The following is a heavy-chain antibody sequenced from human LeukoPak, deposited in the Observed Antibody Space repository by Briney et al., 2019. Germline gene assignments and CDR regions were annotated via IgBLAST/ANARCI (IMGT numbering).Heavy chain of an antibody. Sequence: SETLSLTSTVSDGSISSGDYYCIWIRQPPGKTLEWIGYIYYSGSTYYNPSLKSRLTISIDPSKNQFSLKLSSVTAADTAVYYCARHSGAGTGFVYWGQGTLVTVSS. CDR3: ARHSGAGTGFVY. V-gene: IGHV4-30-4*01. CDR2: IYYSGST. J-gene: IGHJ4*02. D-gene: IGHD6-19*01. CDR1: DGSISSGDYY.